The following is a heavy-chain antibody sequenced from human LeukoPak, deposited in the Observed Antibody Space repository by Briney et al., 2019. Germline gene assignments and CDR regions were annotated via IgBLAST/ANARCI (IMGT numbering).Heavy chain of an antibody. V-gene: IGHV3-9*01. CDR2: ISWNSGSI. CDR3: AKEEGSWNFFDY. D-gene: IGHD1-1*01. J-gene: IGHJ4*02. Sequence: GGSLRLSCAASGFTFDDYAMHWVRQAPGKGLEWVSGISWNSGSIGYADSVKGRFTISRDNSKNTLYLQMNSLRAEDTAVYYRAKEEGSWNFFDYWGQGTLVTVSS. CDR1: GFTFDDYA.